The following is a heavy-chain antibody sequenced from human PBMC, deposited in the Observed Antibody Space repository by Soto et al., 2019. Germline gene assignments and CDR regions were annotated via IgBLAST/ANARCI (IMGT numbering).Heavy chain of an antibody. CDR3: ASFVVVPAATIYGMDV. Sequence: SVKVSCKASGGTFSSYAISWVRQAPGQGLEWMGGIIPIFGTANYAQKFQGRVTITADESTSTAYMELSSLRSEDTAVYYCASFVVVPAATIYGMDVWGQGTTVTVSS. V-gene: IGHV1-69*13. CDR2: IIPIFGTA. D-gene: IGHD2-2*01. CDR1: GGTFSSYA. J-gene: IGHJ6*02.